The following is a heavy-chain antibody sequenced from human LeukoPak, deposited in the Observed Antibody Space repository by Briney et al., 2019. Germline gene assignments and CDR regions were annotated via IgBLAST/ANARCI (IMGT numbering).Heavy chain of an antibody. CDR3: ATVGRDEKSRDFDY. CDR1: GYTFTSYG. CDR2: ISAYNGNT. Sequence: ASVKVSCKASGYTFTSYGISWVRQAPGQGLEWMGWISAYNGNTNYAQKLQGRVTMTTDTSTSTAYMELSSLRSEDTAVYYCATVGRDEKSRDFDYWGQGTLVTVSS. D-gene: IGHD1-26*01. V-gene: IGHV1-18*01. J-gene: IGHJ4*02.